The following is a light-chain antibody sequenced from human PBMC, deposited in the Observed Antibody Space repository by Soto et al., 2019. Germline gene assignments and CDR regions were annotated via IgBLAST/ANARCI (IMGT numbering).Light chain of an antibody. CDR1: SSDVGAYNY. V-gene: IGLV2-14*01. CDR3: SSYTTSTTLSVV. J-gene: IGLJ2*01. Sequence: QSALTQPASVSGSPGQSITISCTGTSSDVGAYNYVSWYQQHPGKAPKLMIYGVTNRPSGVSNRFSGSKSGNTASLTISGLQAEDEADYYRSSYTTSTTLSVVFGGGTKLTVL. CDR2: GVT.